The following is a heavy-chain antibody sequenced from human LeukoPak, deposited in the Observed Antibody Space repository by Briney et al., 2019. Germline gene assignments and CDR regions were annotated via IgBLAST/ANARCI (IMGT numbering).Heavy chain of an antibody. J-gene: IGHJ3*02. CDR2: INHSGST. D-gene: IGHD2-2*01. CDR1: GGSFSGYY. Sequence: PSETLSLTCAVYGGSFSGYYWSWIRQPPGKGLEWIGEINHSGSTNYNPSLKSRVTISVDTSKNQFSLKLSSVTAADTAVYYCASEGSYCSSTSCHRERDDAFDIWGQGTMVTVSS. CDR3: ASEGSYCSSTSCHRERDDAFDI. V-gene: IGHV4-34*01.